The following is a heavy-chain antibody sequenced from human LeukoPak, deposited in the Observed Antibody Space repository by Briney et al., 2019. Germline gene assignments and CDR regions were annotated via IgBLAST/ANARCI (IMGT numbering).Heavy chain of an antibody. D-gene: IGHD4-17*01. V-gene: IGHV3-33*08. CDR3: ARDLPGETFDY. CDR1: GLTVSSNY. Sequence: GGSLRLSCAASGLTVSSNYMSWVRQAPGKGLEWVAIIWFDGSNEYYADSVKGRFTISRDNSKTTLYLQMNSLRVEDTAVYYCARDLPGETFDYWGQGTLVTVSS. CDR2: IWFDGSNE. J-gene: IGHJ4*02.